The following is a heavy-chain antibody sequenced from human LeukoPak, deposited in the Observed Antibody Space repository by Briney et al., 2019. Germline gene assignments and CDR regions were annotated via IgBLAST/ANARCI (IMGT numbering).Heavy chain of an antibody. CDR1: SGAISSSDYY. D-gene: IGHD3-22*01. Sequence: SETLSLTCTVSSGAISSSDYYWGWVRQPPGKGLEWIGSVYHSGSTYDNPSLKSRVTISVDTSKNQFSLKLSSVTAADTAVYYCAREIRGSGYYSVSNFDYWGQGTLVTVSS. CDR2: VYHSGST. V-gene: IGHV4-39*07. CDR3: AREIRGSGYYSVSNFDY. J-gene: IGHJ4*02.